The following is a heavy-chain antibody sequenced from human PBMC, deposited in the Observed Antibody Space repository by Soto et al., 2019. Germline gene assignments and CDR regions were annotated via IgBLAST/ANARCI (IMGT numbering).Heavy chain of an antibody. CDR1: GFTFTDYY. CDR3: GTDTYCSDGRYSTWA. D-gene: IGHD2-15*01. Sequence: GALRLSCTASGFTFTDYYMDWVRQAPGEGLEWVGSIRNKATSYTTEWSASVKGRFTLSRDDSRNSVYLQMNSLKTEDTAVYVCGTDTYCSDGRYSTWAWGQVT. V-gene: IGHV3-72*01. CDR2: IRNKATSYTT. J-gene: IGHJ4*02.